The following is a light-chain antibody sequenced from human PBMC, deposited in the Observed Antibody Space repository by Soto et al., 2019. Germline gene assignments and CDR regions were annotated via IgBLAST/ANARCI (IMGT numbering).Light chain of an antibody. CDR3: QHYHSFSIT. J-gene: IGKJ1*01. CDR2: DSS. Sequence: DIEMTQSPYTLSASVGDRVTITCRASQNISIWLAWYQQRPGRAPRLLIYDSSSLESGVPSTFSGIVSGTEGSITFSNLRKDDGTTYDGQHYHSFSITFGQGTKVDIK. V-gene: IGKV1-5*01. CDR1: QNISIW.